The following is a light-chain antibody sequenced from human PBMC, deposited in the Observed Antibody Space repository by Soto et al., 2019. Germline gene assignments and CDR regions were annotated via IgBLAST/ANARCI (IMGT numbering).Light chain of an antibody. CDR2: AAS. CDR1: QSISTW. CDR3: QQYNNWPPWT. J-gene: IGKJ1*01. Sequence: DIQMTQSPSTLSATVVERVTITCRASQSISTWLAWYQQKPGKAPKLLIFAASSLQSEVPSRFSGSGSGTEFTLTISSLQSEDFAVYYCQQYNNWPPWTFGQGTKVDIK. V-gene: IGKV1-5*01.